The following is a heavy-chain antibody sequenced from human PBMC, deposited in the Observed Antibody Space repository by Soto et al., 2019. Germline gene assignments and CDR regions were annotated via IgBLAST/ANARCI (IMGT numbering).Heavy chain of an antibody. Sequence: EEQLVESGGGLGKVGGSLRLSCAASGFTFSSFGMNWVRQAPGKGLEWVSCISRRSTYIYSADSLKGRFTISRDDTKNSLYLQINDVRVEDTAVYYCARVGGISGTTANWYFDLWGRGTPVTVSS. V-gene: IGHV3-21*01. CDR2: ISRRSTYI. D-gene: IGHD1-20*01. CDR3: ARVGGISGTTANWYFDL. CDR1: GFTFSSFG. J-gene: IGHJ2*01.